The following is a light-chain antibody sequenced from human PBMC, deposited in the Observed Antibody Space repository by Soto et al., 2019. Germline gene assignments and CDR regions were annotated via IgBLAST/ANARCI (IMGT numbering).Light chain of an antibody. J-gene: IGKJ4*01. CDR3: QQRSNWPLT. Sequence: EIVLTQSPGTLSLSPGERATLSCRASHTISSFLAWYQQKPGQAPRLLIHDSSDRATGIPARFSGSGSGTDFTLTISSLEPEDVAVYYCQQRSNWPLTFGGGTKVDIK. CDR2: DSS. CDR1: HTISSF. V-gene: IGKV3-11*01.